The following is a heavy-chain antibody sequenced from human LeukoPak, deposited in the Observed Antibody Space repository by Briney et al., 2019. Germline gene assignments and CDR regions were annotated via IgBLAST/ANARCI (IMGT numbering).Heavy chain of an antibody. J-gene: IGHJ4*02. CDR3: AGDTYVYSSSSAPIIDY. CDR2: IIPIFGTA. D-gene: IGHD6-6*01. Sequence: GASVTVSCTASGGTFSSYAISWVRQAPGQGLEWMGGIIPIFGTANYAQKFQGRVTITADESTSTAYMELSSLRSEDTAVYYCAGDTYVYSSSSAPIIDYWGQGTLATVSS. V-gene: IGHV1-69*13. CDR1: GGTFSSYA.